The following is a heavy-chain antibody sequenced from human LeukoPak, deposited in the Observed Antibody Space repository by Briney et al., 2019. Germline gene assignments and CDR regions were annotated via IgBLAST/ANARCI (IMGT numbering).Heavy chain of an antibody. CDR2: INPNSGGT. V-gene: IGHV1-2*02. CDR1: GSPFTGYY. D-gene: IGHD3-22*01. Sequence: ASVKVSCKASGSPFTGYYMHWVRRAPGQGLEWMGWINPNSGGTNYAQKFQGRVTMTRDTSISTAYMELSRLRSDDTAVYYCARDQALIVGEVAFDIWGQGTMVTVSS. J-gene: IGHJ3*02. CDR3: ARDQALIVGEVAFDI.